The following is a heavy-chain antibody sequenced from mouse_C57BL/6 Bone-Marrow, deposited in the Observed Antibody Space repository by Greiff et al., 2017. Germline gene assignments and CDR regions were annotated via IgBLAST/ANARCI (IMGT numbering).Heavy chain of an antibody. CDR2: IYPGSGST. Sequence: QVQLQQSGAELVKPGASVKMSCKASGYTFTSYWITWVKQRPGQGLEWIGDIYPGSGSTNYNEKFKRQATLPVDTSSSTAYMQLSSLTSEDSAVYYCASSSLDYYGSKGDDWGQGTSVTVSS. J-gene: IGHJ4*01. CDR1: GYTFTSYW. V-gene: IGHV1-55*01. D-gene: IGHD1-1*01. CDR3: ASSSLDYYGSKGDD.